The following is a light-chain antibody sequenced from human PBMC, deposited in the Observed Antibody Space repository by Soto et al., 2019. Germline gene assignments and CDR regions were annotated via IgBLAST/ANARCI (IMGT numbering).Light chain of an antibody. J-gene: IGLJ3*02. CDR3: CSSVGSPNWV. CDR1: SSDVGSYDR. Sequence: QSVLTQPASVSGSPGQSITISCTGTSSDVGSYDRVSWYQQHPDKAPTLIIYEVNKRPSGVSNRFSGSKSGNTASLTISGLQAEDEADYYCCSSVGSPNWVFGGGTQLTVL. V-gene: IGLV2-23*02. CDR2: EVN.